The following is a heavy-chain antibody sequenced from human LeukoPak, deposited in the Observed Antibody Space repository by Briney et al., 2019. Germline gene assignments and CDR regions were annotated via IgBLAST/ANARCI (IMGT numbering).Heavy chain of an antibody. Sequence: SETLSLTCTVSGDSMSYYYWSWIRQTPGKGLEWLGYMYYTGRTKYNPSLKSRVTFSLDMSKNQFSLKLDSVTAADTAMYYCTRITIHGNSDYWGQGTLVTVSS. CDR2: MYYTGRT. CDR1: GDSMSYYY. CDR3: TRITIHGNSDY. V-gene: IGHV4-59*01. D-gene: IGHD5-24*01. J-gene: IGHJ4*02.